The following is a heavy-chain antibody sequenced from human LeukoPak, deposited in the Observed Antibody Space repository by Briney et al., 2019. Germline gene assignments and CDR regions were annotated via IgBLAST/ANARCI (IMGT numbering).Heavy chain of an antibody. J-gene: IGHJ4*02. CDR3: ATDTPSYYYDSSATKLGY. CDR1: GYTFTSYY. CDR2: INPSGGST. V-gene: IGHV1-46*01. D-gene: IGHD3-22*01. Sequence: ASVKVSCKASGYTFTSYYMHWVRQAPGQGLEWMGIINPSGGSTSYAQKFQGRVTMTEDTSTDTAYMELSSLRSEDTAVYYCATDTPSYYYDSSATKLGYWGQGTLVTVSS.